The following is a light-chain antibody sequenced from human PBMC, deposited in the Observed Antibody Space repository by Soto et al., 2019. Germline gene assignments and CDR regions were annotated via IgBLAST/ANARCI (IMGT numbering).Light chain of an antibody. CDR1: SSDVGGYTY. Sequence: QSVLTQPASVSGSPGQSITISCTGTSSDVGGYTYVSWYQHHPGKAPKLMIYEGSNRPSGVSDRFSGSKSGNTASLTISGLQAEDEGDYYCTSYTSRSTVIFGGGTQLTVL. CDR2: EGS. V-gene: IGLV2-14*01. CDR3: TSYTSRSTVI. J-gene: IGLJ2*01.